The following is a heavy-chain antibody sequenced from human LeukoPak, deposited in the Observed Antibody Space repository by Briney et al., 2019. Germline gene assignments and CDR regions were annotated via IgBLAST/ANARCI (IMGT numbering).Heavy chain of an antibody. CDR1: GFTFSSYA. CDR3: AKDGVGKTYYYYMDV. D-gene: IGHD2-8*01. V-gene: IGHV3-23*01. Sequence: TGGSLRLSCAASGFTFSSYAMSRVRQAPGKGLEWVSAISGSGGSTYYADSVKGRFTISRDNSKNTLYLQMNSLRAEDTAVYYCAKDGVGKTYYYYMDVWGKGTTVTVSS. J-gene: IGHJ6*03. CDR2: ISGSGGST.